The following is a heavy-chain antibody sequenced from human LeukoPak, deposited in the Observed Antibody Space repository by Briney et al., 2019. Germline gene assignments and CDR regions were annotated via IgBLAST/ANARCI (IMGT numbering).Heavy chain of an antibody. V-gene: IGHV3-66*02. CDR2: IYSGGST. CDR1: GFTFSSNY. D-gene: IGHD4-17*01. CDR3: ESQDPAAAYGDYVIDYFDY. J-gene: IGHJ4*02. Sequence: GGSLRLSCAASGFTFSSNYMSWVRQAPGKGLEWVSVIYSGGSTYYADSAKGRLTISSNNSTNTMYLQMNNLRAADTTVYYYESQDPAAAYGDYVIDYFDYWGQGTLVTVSS.